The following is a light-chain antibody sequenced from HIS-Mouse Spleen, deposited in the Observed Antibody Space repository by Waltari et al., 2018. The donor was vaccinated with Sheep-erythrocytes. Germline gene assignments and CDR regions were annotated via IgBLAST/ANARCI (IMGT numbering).Light chain of an antibody. V-gene: IGLV2-11*01. CDR2: DVS. Sequence: QSALTQPRSVSGSPGQSVTISCTGTSSDVGGYNYVSWYQQHPGQAPKLMIYDVSKRPSGVPDRFSGFKSGHPASLTISGLQAEDEADYYCCSYAGSYTYVFGTGTKVTVL. CDR3: CSYAGSYTYV. CDR1: SSDVGGYNY. J-gene: IGLJ1*01.